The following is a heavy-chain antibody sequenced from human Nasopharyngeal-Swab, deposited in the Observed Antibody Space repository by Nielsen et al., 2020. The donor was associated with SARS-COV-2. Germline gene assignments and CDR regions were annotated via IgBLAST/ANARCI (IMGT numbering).Heavy chain of an antibody. V-gene: IGHV3-33*01. Sequence: VRQMPGKGLVWVSVIWNDGSNKYYADSVKGRFTISRDNPKNTLYLQMNSLRAEDTAVYYCARDPYYSGSYIGYYYYYMDVWGKGTTVTVSS. J-gene: IGHJ6*03. CDR3: ARDPYYSGSYIGYYYYYMDV. D-gene: IGHD1-26*01. CDR2: IWNDGSNK.